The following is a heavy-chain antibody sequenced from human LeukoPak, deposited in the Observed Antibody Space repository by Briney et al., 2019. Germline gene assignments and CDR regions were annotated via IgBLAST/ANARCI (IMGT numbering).Heavy chain of an antibody. CDR2: IIPIFGTA. V-gene: IGHV1-69*05. D-gene: IGHD3-10*01. CDR3: ATAVLLWFGDSAAFDI. Sequence: SVKVSCKASGGTFISYAYSGVRQAPGQGREGMGRIIPIFGTANYAQKFQGRVMITTDESTSTAYMEQSSLRSEDTAVYYCATAVLLWFGDSAAFDIWGQGTMVTVSS. J-gene: IGHJ3*02. CDR1: GGTFISYA.